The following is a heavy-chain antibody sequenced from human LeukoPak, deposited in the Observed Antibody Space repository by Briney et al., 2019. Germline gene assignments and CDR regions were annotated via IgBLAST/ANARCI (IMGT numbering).Heavy chain of an antibody. CDR1: GFTFSSYS. J-gene: IGHJ4*02. CDR3: AKRHYYDSSGPTDY. D-gene: IGHD3-22*01. CDR2: ISGSGGST. Sequence: PGGSLRLSCAASGFTFSSYSMNWVRQAPGKGLEWVSAISGSGGSTYYADSVKGRFTISRDNSKNTLYLQMNSLRAEDTAVYYCAKRHYYDSSGPTDYWGQGTLVTVSS. V-gene: IGHV3-23*01.